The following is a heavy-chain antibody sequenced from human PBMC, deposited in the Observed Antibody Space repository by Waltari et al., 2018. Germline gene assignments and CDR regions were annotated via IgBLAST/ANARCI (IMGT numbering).Heavy chain of an antibody. CDR3: VAPLSPYYFDY. CDR1: GGSISSSSYY. CDR2: SYYSGST. V-gene: IGHV4-39*07. Sequence: QLQLQESGPGLVKPSETLSLTCTVSGGSISSSSYYWGWIRQPPGKGLEWIGSSYYSGSTYYNPSLKSRVTISVDTSKNQFSLKLSSVTAADTAVYYCVAPLSPYYFDYWGQGTLVTVSS. J-gene: IGHJ4*02.